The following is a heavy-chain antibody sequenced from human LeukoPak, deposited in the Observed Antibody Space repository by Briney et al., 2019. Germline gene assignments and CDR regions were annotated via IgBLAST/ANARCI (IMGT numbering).Heavy chain of an antibody. D-gene: IGHD5-12*01. CDR1: GGSISSTSYY. Sequence: SETLSLTCTISGGSISSTSYYWGWIRQPPGKGLEWIGSIYYSGSTYYNPSLKSRVTISVDTSKNQFSLNLSSVTAADTAVYYCAQLSGYTYSGYGPTYYYHYYMDVWGKGTTVTVSS. CDR3: AQLSGYTYSGYGPTYYYHYYMDV. CDR2: IYYSGST. J-gene: IGHJ6*03. V-gene: IGHV4-39*01.